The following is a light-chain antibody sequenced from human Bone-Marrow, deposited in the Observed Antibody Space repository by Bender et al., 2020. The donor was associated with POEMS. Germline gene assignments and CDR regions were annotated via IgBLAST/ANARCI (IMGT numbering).Light chain of an antibody. CDR1: VLAKKY. V-gene: IGLV3-27*01. CDR2: KDR. CDR3: FSAADDNRVV. J-gene: IGLJ2*01. Sequence: SYELTQPSSVSVSPGQTARITCSGDVLAKKYARWFQQKPGQAPILVIYKDRERPSGIPERFSGSTSGTTVTLTISGAQVEDEADYYCFSAADDNRVVFGGGTKLTVL.